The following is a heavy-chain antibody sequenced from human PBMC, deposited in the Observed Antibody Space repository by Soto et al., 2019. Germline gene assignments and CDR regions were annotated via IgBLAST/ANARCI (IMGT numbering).Heavy chain of an antibody. V-gene: IGHV1-8*01. J-gene: IGHJ5*02. D-gene: IGHD2-21*02. CDR1: RDKLPRSN. CDR2: MNAANGNA. CDR3: ARAVGIGVTGLDL. Sequence: QERLVQSGAEMRRPGGPVKISWRAPRDKLPRSNVNWVPQGPGQGAEWLGWMNAANGNAAFARDFQGRVTMTRDLSTDTAYLELGGLSSGDTAMYYCARAVGIGVTGLDLWGPGTFVTVS.